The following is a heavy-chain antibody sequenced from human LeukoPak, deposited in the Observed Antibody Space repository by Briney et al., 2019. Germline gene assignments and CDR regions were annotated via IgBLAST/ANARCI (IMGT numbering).Heavy chain of an antibody. CDR2: IKQDGSEK. CDR1: GFTFSSYW. CDR3: ARDESGGGYSSSWYRSISKRFDY. Sequence: GGSLRLSCAASGFTFSSYWMSWVHQAPGKGLEWVANIKQDGSEKYYVDSVKGRFTISRDNAKNSLYLQMNSLRAEDTAVYYCARDESGGGYSSSWYRSISKRFDYWGQGTLVTVSS. V-gene: IGHV3-7*01. J-gene: IGHJ4*02. D-gene: IGHD6-13*01.